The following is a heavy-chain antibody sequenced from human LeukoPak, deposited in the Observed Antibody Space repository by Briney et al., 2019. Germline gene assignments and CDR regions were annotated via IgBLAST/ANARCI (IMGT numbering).Heavy chain of an antibody. V-gene: IGHV4-61*02. CDR3: ARESSSTNTDYYYYYMDV. CDR1: GGSISSGSYY. J-gene: IGHJ6*03. Sequence: PSEALCLTCTVSGGSISSGSYYWSWIRQPAGKGLEWIGRIYTSGSTNYNPSLKSRVTISVDTSKNQFSLKLSSVTAADTAVYYCARESSSTNTDYYYYYMDVWGKGTTVTVSS. CDR2: IYTSGST. D-gene: IGHD6-13*01.